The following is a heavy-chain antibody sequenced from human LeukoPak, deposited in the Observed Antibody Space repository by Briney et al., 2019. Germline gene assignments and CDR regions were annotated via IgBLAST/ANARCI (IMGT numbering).Heavy chain of an antibody. CDR2: ISYDGSNK. CDR3: ARDLGYSSSWYLTGSYYYYGMDV. J-gene: IGHJ6*02. CDR1: GFTFSSYA. Sequence: PGGSLRLSCAASGFTFSSYAMSWVRQAPGKGLEWVAVISYDGSNKYYADSVKGRFTISRDNSKNTLYLQMDSLRAEDTAVYYCARDLGYSSSWYLTGSYYYYGMDVWGQGTTVTVSS. V-gene: IGHV3-30-3*01. D-gene: IGHD6-13*01.